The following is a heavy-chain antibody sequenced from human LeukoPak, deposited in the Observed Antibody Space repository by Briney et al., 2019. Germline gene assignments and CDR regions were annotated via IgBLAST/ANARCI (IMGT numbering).Heavy chain of an antibody. V-gene: IGHV1-24*01. CDR3: ATLPRGHLFDS. J-gene: IGHJ4*02. CDR2: FVPEDGET. D-gene: IGHD3-10*01. CDR1: GDTLTELS. Sequence: ASVKVSCKLSGDTLTELSMHWVRQSPGKGLEWMGGFVPEDGETIYAQKFQGRVTMTEDTSPDTAYMELSSLRSDDTAVYFCATLPRGHLFDSWGQGTLVTVSS.